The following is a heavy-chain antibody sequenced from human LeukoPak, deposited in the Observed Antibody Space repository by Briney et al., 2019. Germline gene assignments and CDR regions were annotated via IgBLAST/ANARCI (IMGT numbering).Heavy chain of an antibody. CDR3: ARGGPILNPMDV. CDR1: GGTFSSYA. Sequence: ASVKVSCKASGGTFSSYAISWVRQAPGQGLEWMGGIIPISGTANYAQKFQGRVTITADESTSTAYMELSSLRSEDTAVYYCARGGPILNPMDVWGQGTTVTVSS. CDR2: IIPISGTA. V-gene: IGHV1-69*01. J-gene: IGHJ6*02.